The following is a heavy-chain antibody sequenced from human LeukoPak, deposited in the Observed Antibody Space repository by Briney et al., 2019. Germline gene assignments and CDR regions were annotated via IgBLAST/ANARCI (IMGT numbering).Heavy chain of an antibody. Sequence: GGSQSLSSAASGCTFNDYGLHWVGQAPGRGLAWVAVIWSDGSNKYYSDSVKGRFTISRDNSKKTLYLQINSLRVEDTAVYYCVRTSGSFDYWGQGSLVTVSS. CDR1: GCTFNDYG. V-gene: IGHV3-33*01. CDR3: VRTSGSFDY. CDR2: IWSDGSNK. J-gene: IGHJ4*02. D-gene: IGHD3-10*01.